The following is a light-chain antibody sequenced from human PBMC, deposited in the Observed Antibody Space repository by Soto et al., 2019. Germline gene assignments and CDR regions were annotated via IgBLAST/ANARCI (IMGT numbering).Light chain of an antibody. CDR2: DVS. CDR1: SSDVSGYNY. CDR3: SSYTGSSPYV. Sequence: QSVLTQPASVSGSPGQSITISCTGTSSDVSGYNYVSWYQQHPGKAPKLMIYDVSNRPSGVSNRFSGSKSGNTASLTISGLQAEDEADYYCSSYTGSSPYVFGTGTKVTVL. V-gene: IGLV2-14*01. J-gene: IGLJ1*01.